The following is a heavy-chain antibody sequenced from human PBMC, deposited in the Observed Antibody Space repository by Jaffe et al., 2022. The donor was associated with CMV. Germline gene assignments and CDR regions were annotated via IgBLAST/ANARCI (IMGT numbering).Heavy chain of an antibody. CDR1: GGSISSSSYY. Sequence: QLQLQESGPGLVKPSETLSLTCTVSGGSISSSSYYWGWIRQPPGKGLEWIGSIYYSGSTYYNPSLKSRVTISVDTSKNQFSLKLSSVTAADTAVYYCARHMKRHSSSSPFDYWGQGTLVTVSS. CDR3: ARHMKRHSSSSPFDY. D-gene: IGHD6-13*01. CDR2: IYYSGST. J-gene: IGHJ4*02. V-gene: IGHV4-39*01.